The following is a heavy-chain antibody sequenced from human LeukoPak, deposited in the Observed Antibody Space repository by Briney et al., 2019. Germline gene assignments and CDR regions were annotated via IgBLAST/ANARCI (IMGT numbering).Heavy chain of an antibody. J-gene: IGHJ4*02. CDR2: ISYDGSNK. CDR1: GFTFSSYG. D-gene: IGHD3-22*01. V-gene: IGHV3-30*03. CDR3: ARVHYYDSSGYYFKGSY. Sequence: PGGSLRLSCAASGFTFSSYGMHWVRQAPGKGLEWVAVISYDGSNKYYADSVKGRFTISRDNSKNTLYLQMNSLRAEDTAVYYCARVHYYDSSGYYFKGSYWGQGTLVTVSS.